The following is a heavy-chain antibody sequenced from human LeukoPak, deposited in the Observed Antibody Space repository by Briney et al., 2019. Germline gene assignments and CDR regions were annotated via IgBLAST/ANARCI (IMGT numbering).Heavy chain of an antibody. D-gene: IGHD3-10*01. V-gene: IGHV4-61*02. CDR2: IYTSGST. CDR1: GGSISSGSYY. J-gene: IGHJ6*03. Sequence: SQTLSLTCTVSGGSISSGSYYWSWIRQPAGKGLEWIGRIYTSGSTNYNPSLKSRVTISVDTSKNQFSLKLSSVTAADTAVYYCAGDLKNYYGSGSYRYMDVWGKRTTVTVSS. CDR3: AGDLKNYYGSGSYRYMDV.